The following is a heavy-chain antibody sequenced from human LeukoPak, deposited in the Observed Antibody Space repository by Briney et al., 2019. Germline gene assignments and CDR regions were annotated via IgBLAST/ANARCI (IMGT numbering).Heavy chain of an antibody. J-gene: IGHJ6*03. Sequence: SGTLSLTCAVSGGSISSSNWWSWVRQPPGKGLEWIGEIYDSESTNYNPSLKSRVTISVDTSKNQFSLKLSSVTAADTAVYYCARGRSRITMVRGVIRYYYYYYMDVWGKGTTVTISS. D-gene: IGHD3-10*01. CDR3: ARGRSRITMVRGVIRYYYYYYMDV. CDR2: IYDSEST. V-gene: IGHV4-4*02. CDR1: GGSISSSNW.